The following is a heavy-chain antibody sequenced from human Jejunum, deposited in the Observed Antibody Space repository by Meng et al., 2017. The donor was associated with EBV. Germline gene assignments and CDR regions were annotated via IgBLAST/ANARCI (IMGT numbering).Heavy chain of an antibody. CDR1: GFSLTTNGVG. V-gene: IGHV2-5*02. CDR3: AHKGSGSYPLDY. J-gene: IGHJ4*02. CDR2: IYWDDSR. Sequence: QITLKASGPTLVKPTQTLTLTCTFSGFSLTTNGVGVGWIRQPPGKSLEWLAVIYWDDSRLYSPSLNSRLTITKDTSKSQVVLTMTDMDPVDTATYYCAHKGSGSYPLDYWGQGTLVTVSS. D-gene: IGHD1-26*01.